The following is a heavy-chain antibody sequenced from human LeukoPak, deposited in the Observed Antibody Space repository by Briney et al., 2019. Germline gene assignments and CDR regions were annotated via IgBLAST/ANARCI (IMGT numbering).Heavy chain of an antibody. CDR3: ASETYYYDSSGQIT. V-gene: IGHV3-66*01. D-gene: IGHD3-22*01. CDR2: IYSGGST. J-gene: IGHJ5*02. Sequence: GGSLRLSCAASGFTVSSNYMSWVRQAPGKGLEWVSVIYSGGSTYYADSVKGRFTISRDNSKNTLYLQMNSLRAEDTAVYCCASETYYYDSSGQITWGQGTLVTVSS. CDR1: GFTVSSNY.